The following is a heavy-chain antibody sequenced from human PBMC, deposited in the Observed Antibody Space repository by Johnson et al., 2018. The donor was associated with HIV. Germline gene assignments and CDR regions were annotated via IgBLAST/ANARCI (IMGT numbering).Heavy chain of an antibody. Sequence: VQLVESGGGLVQPAWSPRLSCAASQFIFSNYYMNCVRQAPGNGLELVGQVNPNGDSTYLIDSGKDRFTISRDNSKNTLYLQMNSLRAEDTAVYYCARARAGDAFDIWGQGTMVTVSS. CDR3: ARARAGDAFDI. J-gene: IGHJ3*02. D-gene: IGHD6-13*01. CDR2: NPNGDST. V-gene: IGHV3-25*03. CDR1: QFIFSNYY.